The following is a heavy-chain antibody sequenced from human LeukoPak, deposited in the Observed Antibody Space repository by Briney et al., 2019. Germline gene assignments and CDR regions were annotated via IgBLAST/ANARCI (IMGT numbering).Heavy chain of an antibody. V-gene: IGHV4-59*01. CDR2: IYYSGST. CDR3: AIDRMGADLLCDY. Sequence: SETLSLTCTASSGSFSSYYWSWIRQPPGKGLEWIGYIYYSGSTNYNPSLKSRVTISGDTSKNQFSLKLSSVTAADTAVYYCAIDRMGADLLCDYWGQGTLVTVSS. CDR1: SGSFSSYY. D-gene: IGHD3-16*01. J-gene: IGHJ4*02.